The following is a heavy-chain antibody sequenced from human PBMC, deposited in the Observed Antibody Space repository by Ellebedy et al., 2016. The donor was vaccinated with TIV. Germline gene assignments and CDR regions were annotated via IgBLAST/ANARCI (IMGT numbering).Heavy chain of an antibody. CDR2: ISGSGDST. CDR3: AKDRFTSAWCGGYFDY. V-gene: IGHV3-23*01. J-gene: IGHJ4*02. CDR1: GFTFSSYA. D-gene: IGHD6-19*01. Sequence: PGGSLRLSCAASGFTFSSYAMSWVRQAPGKGLEWVSAISGSGDSTHYADSVKGRFTISRDTSKNTLYLKMNSLRAEDTAVYDCAKDRFTSAWCGGYFDYWGQGTLVTVSS.